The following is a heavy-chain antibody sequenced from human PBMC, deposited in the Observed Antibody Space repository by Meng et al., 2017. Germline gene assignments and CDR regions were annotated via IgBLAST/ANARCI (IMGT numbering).Heavy chain of an antibody. V-gene: IGHV1-2*06. CDR1: GYTFPGYY. Sequence: QGRLPQSGGGVKKPGASVKFSCKSAGYTFPGYYMHWGRQAPGQGLEWMGRINPNSGGTNYAQKFQGRVTMTRDTSISTAYMELSRLRSDDTAVYYCARMNYGSGSRRLDYWGQGTLVTVSS. CDR2: INPNSGGT. CDR3: ARMNYGSGSRRLDY. D-gene: IGHD3-10*01. J-gene: IGHJ4*02.